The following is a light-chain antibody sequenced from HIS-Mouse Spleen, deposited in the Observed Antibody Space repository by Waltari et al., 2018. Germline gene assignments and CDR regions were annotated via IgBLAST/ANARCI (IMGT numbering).Light chain of an antibody. Sequence: SYELTQPSSVSVSPGQTARITCSGDVLAKKYARWFQQKPGQPPVLVIYKDSEGPAGIPGRFSGSSSGTTVTLTISGAQVEDEADYYCYSAADNNRVFGGGTKLTVL. V-gene: IGLV3-27*01. J-gene: IGLJ3*02. CDR3: YSAADNNRV. CDR2: KDS. CDR1: VLAKKY.